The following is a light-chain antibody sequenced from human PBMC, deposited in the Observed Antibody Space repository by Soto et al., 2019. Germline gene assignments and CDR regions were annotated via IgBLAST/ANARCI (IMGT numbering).Light chain of an antibody. V-gene: IGKV3-11*01. Sequence: EIVWIQSPAPLFLFAGDRGTLSCRASQSVGSYLAWYQPTPGQAPRLLSSDASNRATGIPARFCGSGCETDFTLTISSLEPEDSAVYYCQQRSNWHSLSFGGGTKVDI. CDR3: QQRSNWHSLS. CDR1: QSVGSY. CDR2: DAS. J-gene: IGKJ4*01.